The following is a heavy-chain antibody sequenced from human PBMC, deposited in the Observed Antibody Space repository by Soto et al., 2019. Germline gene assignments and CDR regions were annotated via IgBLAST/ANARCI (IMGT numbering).Heavy chain of an antibody. D-gene: IGHD2-8*01. Sequence: SETLSLTCTVSGGSISSYYWSWIRQPPGKGLEWIGYIYYSGSTNYNPSLKSRVTISVDTSKNQFSLKLRSVTAADTAVYYCARASTYCTNGLCYDYGGYSYFDYWGQGTLVTVSS. CDR1: GGSISSYY. CDR2: IYYSGST. J-gene: IGHJ4*02. V-gene: IGHV4-59*01. CDR3: ARASTYCTNGLCYDYGGYSYFDY.